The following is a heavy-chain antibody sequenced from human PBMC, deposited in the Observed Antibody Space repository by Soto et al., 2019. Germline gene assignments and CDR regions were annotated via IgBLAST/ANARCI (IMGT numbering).Heavy chain of an antibody. V-gene: IGHV2-5*01. D-gene: IGHD6-13*01. CDR3: AHSRYSSKYFQP. J-gene: IGHJ1*01. CDR1: GFSLSTSGVG. CDR2: RYWNDDY. Sequence: QITLKESGPTLVKPTQTLTLTCTFSGFSLSTSGVGVGWIRQPPGKALEWLALRYWNDDYRYSPSLESRLTITKDISKNQVVLTMTNVDPVDTATYYCAHSRYSSKYFQPWGLGTLVTVSS.